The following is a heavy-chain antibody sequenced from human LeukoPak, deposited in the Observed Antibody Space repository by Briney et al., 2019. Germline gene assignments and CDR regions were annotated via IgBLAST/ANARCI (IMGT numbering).Heavy chain of an antibody. CDR2: ISPYNGNT. V-gene: IGHV1-18*01. Sequence: ASVKVSCKTSGYNFTSYGISWLRQAPGQGLEWMGWISPYNGNTNYAQKLQGRVTMTTDTSTSTAYMELRSLRSDDTAVYYCARMEVPAAIGRAYYFDYWGQGTLVTVSS. J-gene: IGHJ4*02. D-gene: IGHD2-2*01. CDR3: ARMEVPAAIGRAYYFDY. CDR1: GYNFTSYG.